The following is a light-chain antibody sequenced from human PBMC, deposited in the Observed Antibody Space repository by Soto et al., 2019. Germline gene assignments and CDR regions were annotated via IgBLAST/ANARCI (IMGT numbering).Light chain of an antibody. CDR1: QGVSSY. J-gene: IGKJ1*01. CDR2: EGS. V-gene: IGKV3-11*01. CDR3: QQRNNWPWT. Sequence: DIVLTQSPATLSLSPGQTATLSCRASQGVSSYLAWYQQKAGQAPRLLIYEGSNRATGIPTRFSGSGSGTDFTLTISGLEPEDFAVYYCQQRNNWPWTFGQGTKVEVK.